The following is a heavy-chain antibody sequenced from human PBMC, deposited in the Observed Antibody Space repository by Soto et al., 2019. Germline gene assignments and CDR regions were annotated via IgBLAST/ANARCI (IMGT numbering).Heavy chain of an antibody. V-gene: IGHV1-69*13. Sequence: GASVKVSCKASGGAFSGHAISWLRQAPGQGLEWMGQIIPFFKGTKYAQKFQGRVTITADDSTSTAYMDLSSLTSEDTAVYYCAREYCSGGSCYSGYYYGMDVWGQGTTVTVSS. CDR3: AREYCSGGSCYSGYYYGMDV. D-gene: IGHD2-15*01. CDR1: GGAFSGHA. J-gene: IGHJ6*02. CDR2: IIPFFKGT.